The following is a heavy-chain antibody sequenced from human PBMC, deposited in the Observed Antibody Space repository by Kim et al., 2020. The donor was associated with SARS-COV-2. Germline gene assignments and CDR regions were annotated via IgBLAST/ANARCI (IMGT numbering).Heavy chain of an antibody. CDR3: ASKVYNWNYGLDY. Sequence: YNPSLKSRVTISVDTSKYQFSLKLSSVTAADTAVYYCASKVYNWNYGLDYWGQGTLVTVSS. D-gene: IGHD1-7*01. J-gene: IGHJ4*02. V-gene: IGHV4-34*01.